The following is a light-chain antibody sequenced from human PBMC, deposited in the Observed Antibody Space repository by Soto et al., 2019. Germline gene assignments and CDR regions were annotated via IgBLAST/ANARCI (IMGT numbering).Light chain of an antibody. V-gene: IGLV2-23*02. CDR3: GSYAGRSTFV. CDR1: SSDVGSYNL. J-gene: IGLJ3*02. Sequence: QSALTQPASVSGSPGQSITISCTGTSSDVGSYNLVSWYQHHPGKAPKLMIYEVSKWPSGVSNRFSGSKSGNTASLTISGLQDEDEADYYCGSYAGRSTFVFGGGTKLTVL. CDR2: EVS.